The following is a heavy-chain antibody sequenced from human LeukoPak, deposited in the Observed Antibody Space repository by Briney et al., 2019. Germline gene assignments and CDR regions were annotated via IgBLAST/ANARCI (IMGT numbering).Heavy chain of an antibody. Sequence: PGGSLRLSCAASGFSISSYGMSWVRQAPGKGLEWVSAISGGGGSTYYTDSVEGRFTISRDSSKNTLFLQMNSMRAEDTAVYYCARSRAAAEGTGAFDYWGQGTLVTVSS. V-gene: IGHV3-23*01. J-gene: IGHJ4*02. D-gene: IGHD6-13*01. CDR2: ISGGGGST. CDR1: GFSISSYG. CDR3: ARSRAAAEGTGAFDY.